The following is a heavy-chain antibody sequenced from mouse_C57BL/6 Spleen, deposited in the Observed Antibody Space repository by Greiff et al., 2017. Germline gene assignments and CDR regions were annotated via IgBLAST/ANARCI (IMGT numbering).Heavy chain of an antibody. Sequence: QVQLQQSGAELARPGASVKLSCKASGYTFTSYGICWVKQRTGQGLEWIGEIYPRSGNTYYNENLKGKATLTADKSSRTAYMELRRLTSEDSAVYICARTGGSSYYAMDYWGQGTSVTVSS. CDR2: IYPRSGNT. CDR1: GYTFTSYG. V-gene: IGHV1-81*01. CDR3: ARTGGSSYYAMDY. J-gene: IGHJ4*01. D-gene: IGHD1-1*01.